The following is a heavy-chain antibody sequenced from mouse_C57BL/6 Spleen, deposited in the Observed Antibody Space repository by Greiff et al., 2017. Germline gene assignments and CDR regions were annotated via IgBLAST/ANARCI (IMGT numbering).Heavy chain of an antibody. CDR1: GFTFSSYT. Sequence: EVQVVESGGGLVKPGGSLKLSCAASGFTFSSYTMSWVRQTPEKRLEWVATISGGGGNTYYPDSVKGRFTISRDNAKNTLYLQMSSLRSEDTALYYCARQNFDYWYFDFWGTGTTVTVSS. J-gene: IGHJ1*03. D-gene: IGHD1-3*01. V-gene: IGHV5-9*01. CDR2: ISGGGGNT. CDR3: ARQNFDYWYFDF.